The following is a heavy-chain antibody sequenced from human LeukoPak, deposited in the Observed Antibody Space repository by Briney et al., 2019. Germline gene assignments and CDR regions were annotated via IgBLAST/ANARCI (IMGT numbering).Heavy chain of an antibody. Sequence: PGGSLRLSCAASGFTFSSYWMHWVRQAPGKGLVWVSSISFSGSYIYYADSLKGRITISRDNAKNSLFLQMDSLTAEDTAVYYCARRAGAYSHPYDYWGQGTLVTVSS. CDR2: ISFSGSYI. CDR1: GFTFSSYW. V-gene: IGHV3-21*04. J-gene: IGHJ4*02. D-gene: IGHD4/OR15-4a*01. CDR3: ARRAGAYSHPYDY.